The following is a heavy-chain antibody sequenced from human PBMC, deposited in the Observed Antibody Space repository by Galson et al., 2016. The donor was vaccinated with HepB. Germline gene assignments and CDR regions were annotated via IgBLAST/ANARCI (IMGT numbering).Heavy chain of an antibody. D-gene: IGHD3-3*01. CDR1: GFTFRSYA. CDR3: AKDWRQLRFLEWLSDAFDI. CDR2: ISGSGGSA. J-gene: IGHJ3*02. Sequence: SLRLSCAASGFTFRSYAMSWVRQAPGKGLEWVSGISGSGGSAFYADSVKGRFTISRDNSKNTLYLQMNSLRAEDTAVYYCAKDWRQLRFLEWLSDAFDIWGQGTMVTDSS. V-gene: IGHV3-23*01.